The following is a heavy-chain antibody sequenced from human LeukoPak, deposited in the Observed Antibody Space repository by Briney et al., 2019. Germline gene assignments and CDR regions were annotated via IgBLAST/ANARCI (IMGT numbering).Heavy chain of an antibody. CDR3: ARANGRYSYGF. Sequence: SGGSLRLSCVASGFTFSSYWMSWVRQAPGKGLEWVANIKQDGSEKYYVDSVKGRFTISRDNAKNSLYLQMNSLRAEDTAVYYCARANGRYSYGFWGQGTLVTVSS. CDR2: IKQDGSEK. D-gene: IGHD5-18*01. J-gene: IGHJ4*02. CDR1: GFTFSSYW. V-gene: IGHV3-7*01.